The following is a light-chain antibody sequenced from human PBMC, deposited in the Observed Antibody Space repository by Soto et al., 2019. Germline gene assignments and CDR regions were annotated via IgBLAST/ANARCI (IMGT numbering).Light chain of an antibody. Sequence: DIVMTQSPDSLAVSLGERATINCKSSQSVFYSSNNKNYLAWYQQKPGQPPKLLIYWASTRAAGVPGRYSGSGSGTEFTLTIGSLQSEDLAVYYCQQYNNWPRTFGQGTKVDIK. CDR2: WAS. V-gene: IGKV4-1*01. CDR3: QQYNNWPRT. CDR1: QSVFYSSNNKNY. J-gene: IGKJ1*01.